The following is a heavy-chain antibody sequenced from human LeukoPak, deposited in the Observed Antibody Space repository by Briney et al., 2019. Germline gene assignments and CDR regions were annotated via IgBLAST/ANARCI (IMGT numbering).Heavy chain of an antibody. CDR2: IGSSLTYT. J-gene: IGHJ6*03. V-gene: IGHV3-21*01. D-gene: IGHD3-16*01. CDR1: GFAFTNYP. CDR3: ARGHVFGFDCYYYLDV. Sequence: PGGSLRLACVVSGFAFTNYPMNWVRQAPGKGLEWVPSIGSSLTYTYYADSVKGRFTISRDNTKNSLFLQINSLSAEDTAVYYCARGHVFGFDCYYYLDVWGKGTAVGVSS.